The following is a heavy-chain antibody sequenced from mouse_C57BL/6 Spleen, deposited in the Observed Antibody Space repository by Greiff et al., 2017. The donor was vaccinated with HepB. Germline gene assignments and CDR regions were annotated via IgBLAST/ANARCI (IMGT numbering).Heavy chain of an antibody. Sequence: EVKLQESGPGLVKPSQSLSLTCSVTGYSITSGYYWNWIRQFPGNKLEWMGYISYDGSNNYNPSLKNRISITRDTSKNQFFLKLNSVTTEDSATYYCARRGTVVATDYWGQGTTLTVSS. D-gene: IGHD1-1*01. J-gene: IGHJ2*01. CDR1: GYSITSGYY. CDR2: ISYDGSN. V-gene: IGHV3-6*01. CDR3: ARRGTVVATDY.